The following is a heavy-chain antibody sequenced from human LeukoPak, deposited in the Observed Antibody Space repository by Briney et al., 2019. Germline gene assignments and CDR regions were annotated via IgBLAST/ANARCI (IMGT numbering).Heavy chain of an antibody. CDR2: IYPSDSDT. CDR3: AKRGYIASFEL. CDR1: GYTFTASW. J-gene: IGHJ3*01. V-gene: IGHV5-51*01. D-gene: IGHD5-12*01. Sequence: GESLKISCQASGYTFTASWIGWVRQLPGTGLEWMAIIYPSDSDTRYNPSFQGQVTISADKSINTAYLSWSSLKASDSAIYYCAKRGYIASFELWGQGTTVTVSS.